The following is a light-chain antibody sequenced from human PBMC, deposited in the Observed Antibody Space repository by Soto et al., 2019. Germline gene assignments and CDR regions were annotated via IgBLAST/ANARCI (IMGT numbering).Light chain of an antibody. V-gene: IGLV2-14*01. CDR2: EVS. CDR3: SSYTSSSTYV. J-gene: IGLJ1*01. CDR1: SSDVGGYNY. Sequence: QSVLTQPASVSGSHGQSITISCTGTSSDVGGYNYVSWYQQYPGKAPKLMIYEVSNRPSGVSNRFSGSKSGNTASLTISGLQAEDEADYYCSSYTSSSTYVFGTGTKVTVL.